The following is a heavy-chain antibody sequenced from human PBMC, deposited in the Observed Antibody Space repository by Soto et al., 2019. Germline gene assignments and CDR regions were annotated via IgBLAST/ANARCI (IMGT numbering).Heavy chain of an antibody. CDR1: GFTFSNAW. V-gene: IGHV3-15*07. CDR2: IKSKTDGGTT. J-gene: IGHJ4*02. Sequence: EVQLVESGGGLVKPGGSLRLSCAASGFTFSNAWMNWVRQAPGKGLEWVGRIKSKTDGGTTDYAAPVKGRFPISRDDSKNTLYLQMNSLKTEVSSVYYCTTRNSDSRGYSFDYWCQITLLTVSS. D-gene: IGHD3-22*01. CDR3: TTRNSDSRGYSFDY.